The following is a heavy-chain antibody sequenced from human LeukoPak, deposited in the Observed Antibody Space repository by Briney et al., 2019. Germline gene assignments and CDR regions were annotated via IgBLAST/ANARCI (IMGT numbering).Heavy chain of an antibody. CDR3: ARADCGGDCYSNEFDY. CDR2: ISSSSSTI. D-gene: IGHD2-21*02. Sequence: GGSLRLSCAASGFTFSSYSMNRVRQAPGKGLEWVSYISSSSSTIYYADSVKGRFTISRDNAKNSLYLQMNSLRAEGTALYHCARADCGGDCYSNEFDYWGQGTLVTVSS. J-gene: IGHJ4*02. V-gene: IGHV3-48*04. CDR1: GFTFSSYS.